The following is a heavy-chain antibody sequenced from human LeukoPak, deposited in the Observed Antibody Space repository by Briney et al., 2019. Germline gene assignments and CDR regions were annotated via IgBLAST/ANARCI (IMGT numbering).Heavy chain of an antibody. V-gene: IGHV3-53*01. CDR3: ARDREVVTAKAQMDV. CDR1: GFTVSTNH. J-gene: IGHJ6*04. Sequence: GGSLRLSCAVSGFTVSTNHMSWVRQAPGNGLEWVSVIYQDGNTYYTDSVKGRFTISRDNSKNTLFLQMNSLRAEDTAMYYCARDREVVTAKAQMDVWGKGTTVTVSS. D-gene: IGHD2-21*02. CDR2: IYQDGNT.